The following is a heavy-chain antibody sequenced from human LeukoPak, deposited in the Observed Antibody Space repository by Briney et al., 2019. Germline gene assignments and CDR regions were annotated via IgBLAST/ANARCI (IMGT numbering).Heavy chain of an antibody. J-gene: IGHJ4*02. D-gene: IGHD1-26*01. CDR2: ITGSGTSA. CDR1: GFTFNNYA. CDR3: AKDGGTLTGVN. Sequence: GGSLRLSCAASGFTFNNYALHWVRQAPGKRLEWVSMITGSGTSAYYADSVNGRFTISRDNSKKTLYLQMSSLSADDTAVYYCAKDGGTLTGVNWGQGTLVAVSS. V-gene: IGHV3-23*01.